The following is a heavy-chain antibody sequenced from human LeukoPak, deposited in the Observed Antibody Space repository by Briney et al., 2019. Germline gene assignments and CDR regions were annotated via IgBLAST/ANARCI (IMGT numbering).Heavy chain of an antibody. CDR3: AREKDYGSGSYYKYYYYYGMDV. CDR2: ISCDGSNK. Sequence: PGRSLRLSCAASGFTFSSYAMHWVRQAPGKGLEWVAVISCDGSNKYYADSVKGRFTISRDNSKNTLYLQMNSLRAEDTAVYYCAREKDYGSGSYYKYYYYYGMDVWGQGTTVTVSS. V-gene: IGHV3-30*04. J-gene: IGHJ6*02. CDR1: GFTFSSYA. D-gene: IGHD3-10*01.